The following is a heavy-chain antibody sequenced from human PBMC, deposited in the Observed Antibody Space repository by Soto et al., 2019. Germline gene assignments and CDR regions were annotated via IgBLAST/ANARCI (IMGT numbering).Heavy chain of an antibody. CDR1: GGSINYNSYH. Sequence: QLQLQESGPGLVKPSETLSLTCSVSGGSINYNSYHWGWIRQRPGQGLEWIGSIFYTGTTFYNPSLESRVTMSVDTSKNSFSLHLTSVTAADTAVYFCARLVVVAPVANVWGQGTLVTVSS. D-gene: IGHD2-2*01. CDR3: ARLVVVAPVANV. V-gene: IGHV4-39*02. CDR2: IFYTGTT. J-gene: IGHJ4*02.